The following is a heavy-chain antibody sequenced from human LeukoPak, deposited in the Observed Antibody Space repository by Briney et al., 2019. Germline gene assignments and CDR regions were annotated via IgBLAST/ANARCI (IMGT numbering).Heavy chain of an antibody. CDR2: ISTSSSYK. D-gene: IGHD4-11*01. V-gene: IGHV3-21*01. Sequence: PGGSLRLSCAVSGFTFSSYTMNWVRQAPGKGLEWVSTISTSSSYKYYADSVKGRFTISRDNAKNPLYLQMNSLRAEDTAVYYCARDLEDYNNYGEMAIWGQGTLVTVSS. J-gene: IGHJ4*02. CDR3: ARDLEDYNNYGEMAI. CDR1: GFTFSSYT.